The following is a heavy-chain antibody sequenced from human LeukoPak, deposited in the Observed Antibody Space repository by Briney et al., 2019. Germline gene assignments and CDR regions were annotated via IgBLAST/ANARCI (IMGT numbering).Heavy chain of an antibody. Sequence: SQTLSLTCTVSGGSISSGSYYWSWIRQPAGKGLEWIGRIYTSGSTNYNPSLKSRVTMSVDTSKNQFSLKLSSVTAADTAVYYCARIGPLGSGSQKSAFDYWGQGTLVTVSS. CDR1: GGSISSGSYY. D-gene: IGHD1-26*01. V-gene: IGHV4-61*02. CDR2: IYTSGST. J-gene: IGHJ4*02. CDR3: ARIGPLGSGSQKSAFDY.